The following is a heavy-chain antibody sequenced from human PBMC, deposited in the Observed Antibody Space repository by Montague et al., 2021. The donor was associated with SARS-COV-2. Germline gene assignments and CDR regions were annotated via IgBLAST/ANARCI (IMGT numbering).Heavy chain of an antibody. V-gene: IGHV6-1*01. Sequence: CAISGDSVSSNDAAWNWIRQSPSRGLEWLGRTYYRSTWYNDYAVSVTGRITINPDTSKNQFSLQLNSVAPEDTAVYYCERQFGINWYALDVWGQGTTVTVSS. D-gene: IGHD1-1*01. CDR1: GDSVSSNDAA. CDR3: ERQFGINWYALDV. J-gene: IGHJ6*02. CDR2: TYYRSTWYN.